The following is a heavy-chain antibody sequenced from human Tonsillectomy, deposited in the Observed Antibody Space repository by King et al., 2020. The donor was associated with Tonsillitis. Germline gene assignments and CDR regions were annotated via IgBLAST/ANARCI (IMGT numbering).Heavy chain of an antibody. D-gene: IGHD3-10*01. Sequence: VQLVESGGGVVQPGRSLRLSCTASGFTFSDYGIHWVRRAPGKGLEWVAVISHDGDKGYYADSVKGRFTISRDNSKNTLFLQMDSLTVEDTAVYYCASPATPNCYLEHWGQGIRVTVSS. V-gene: IGHV3-33*05. J-gene: IGHJ4*02. CDR1: GFTFSDYG. CDR2: ISHDGDKG. CDR3: ASPATPNCYLEH.